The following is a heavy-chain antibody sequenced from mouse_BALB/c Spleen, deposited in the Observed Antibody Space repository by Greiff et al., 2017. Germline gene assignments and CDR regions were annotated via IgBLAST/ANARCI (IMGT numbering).Heavy chain of an antibody. V-gene: IGHV14-4*02. CDR1: GFNIKDYY. CDR2: IDPENGDT. CDR3: NPYYYGSSYNYFDY. J-gene: IGHJ2*01. D-gene: IGHD1-1*01. Sequence: VQLQQSGAELVRSGASVKLSCTASGFNIKDYYMHWVKQRPEQGLEWIGWIDPENGDTEYAPKFQGKATMTADTSSNTAFLQLSSLTSEDTAVYYCNPYYYGSSYNYFDYWGQGTTLTVSS.